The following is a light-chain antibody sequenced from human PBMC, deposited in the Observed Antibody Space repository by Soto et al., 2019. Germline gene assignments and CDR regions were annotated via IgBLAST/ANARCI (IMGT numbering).Light chain of an antibody. CDR2: GAS. CDR1: QSVSSSY. V-gene: IGKV3D-20*02. CDR3: HQRSNWLDT. Sequence: IVLTQSPGTLSLSRGERATLSCRASQSVSSSYLAWYQQKPGQAPRLLIYGASSRATGIPDRFSGSGSGTDFTLTISRLEPEDFAVYYCHQRSNWLDTFGQGTRLE. J-gene: IGKJ5*01.